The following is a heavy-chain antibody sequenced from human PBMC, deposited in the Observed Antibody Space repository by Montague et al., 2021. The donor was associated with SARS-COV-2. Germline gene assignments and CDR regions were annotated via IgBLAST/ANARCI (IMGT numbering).Heavy chain of an antibody. J-gene: IGHJ4*02. V-gene: IGHV4-59*01. CDR3: ARGATRTFDY. CDR2: IFYRGTT. CDR1: GDSLTYFY. D-gene: IGHD1-1*01. Sequence: SETLSLTCSVSGDSLTYFYWSWLRQTPGKGLEWIGYIFYRGTTKYNPSLESRVTITVDTSKDQFYLKLNSVTAADTAVYYCARGATRTFDYWGQGTRVTVSS.